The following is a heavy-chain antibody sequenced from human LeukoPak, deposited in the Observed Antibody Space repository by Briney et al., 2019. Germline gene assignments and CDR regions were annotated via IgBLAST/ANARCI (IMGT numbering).Heavy chain of an antibody. J-gene: IGHJ3*02. CDR1: GFTFSSYE. V-gene: IGHV3-48*03. D-gene: IGHD3-22*01. CDR3: ARGSLYYYDSSGYYRERRAFDI. Sequence: RGGSLRLSCAASGFTFSSYEMSWVRQAPGRGMGWVSYIISSGSTIYYADSVEGRFTIARDNAKNSLYLQMNSLRADDTAVYYCARGSLYYYDSSGYYRERRAFDIWGQGTMVTVSS. CDR2: IISSGSTI.